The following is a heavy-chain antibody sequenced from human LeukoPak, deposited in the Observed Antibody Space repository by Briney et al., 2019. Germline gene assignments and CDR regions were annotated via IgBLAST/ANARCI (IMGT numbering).Heavy chain of an antibody. D-gene: IGHD2-2*01. Sequence: ASGKVSCKASGGTFSSYAISWVRHAPGQGLEWMGIINPNGGSTSYAQKFQGRVTMTRDTSTSTVYMELCSLRSEDTAVYYCCTDQPSLNIVVVADLRFGAFDIWGQGTMVTVSS. CDR2: INPNGGST. V-gene: IGHV1-46*03. J-gene: IGHJ3*02. CDR1: GGTFSSYA. CDR3: CTDQPSLNIVVVADLRFGAFDI.